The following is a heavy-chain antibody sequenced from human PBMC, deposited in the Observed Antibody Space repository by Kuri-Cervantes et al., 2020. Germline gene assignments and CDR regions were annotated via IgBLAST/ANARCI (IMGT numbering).Heavy chain of an antibody. CDR1: GFTFSDYY. D-gene: IGHD2-15*01. Sequence: GESLKISCAASGFTFSDYYMSWIRQAPGKGLEWVSSISSSSSYIYYADSVKGRFTISRDNAKNSLYLQMNSLRAEDTAVYYCARSYCSGGSCPGYFDLWGRGTLVTVSS. V-gene: IGHV3-11*06. CDR2: ISSSSSYI. J-gene: IGHJ2*01. CDR3: ARSYCSGGSCPGYFDL.